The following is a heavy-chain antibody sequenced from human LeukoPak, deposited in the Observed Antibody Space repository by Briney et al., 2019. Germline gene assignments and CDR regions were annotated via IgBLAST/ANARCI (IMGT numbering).Heavy chain of an antibody. CDR1: GFTVSSNY. V-gene: IGHV3-66*01. Sequence: GGSLRLSCAASGFTVSSNYMSWVRQAPGKGLEWVSVIYSGGSTYYADSVKGRFTISRDNSKNTLYLQMNSLRAEDTAVYYCATRNYDILTGHNWFDPWGQGTLVTVSS. D-gene: IGHD3-9*01. J-gene: IGHJ5*02. CDR3: ATRNYDILTGHNWFDP. CDR2: IYSGGST.